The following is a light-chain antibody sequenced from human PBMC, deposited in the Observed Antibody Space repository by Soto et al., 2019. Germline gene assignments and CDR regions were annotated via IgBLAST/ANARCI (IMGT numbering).Light chain of an antibody. CDR3: CSYTTSNTRQIV. J-gene: IGLJ1*01. Sequence: QSELNQPASVSGSPGQWTTISSNRTSSDVGGYNYVSWYQQHPGKAPKFMIYDVSNRPSGVSNRFSGSKSGNTASLTISGLQAEDEADYYCCSYTTSNTRQIVFGTGTKVTVL. CDR2: DVS. CDR1: SSDVGGYNY. V-gene: IGLV2-14*01.